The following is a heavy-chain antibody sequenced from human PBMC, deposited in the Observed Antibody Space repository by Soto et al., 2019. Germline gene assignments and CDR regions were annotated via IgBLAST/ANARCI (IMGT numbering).Heavy chain of an antibody. J-gene: IGHJ5*02. CDR2: IVVGSGNT. D-gene: IGHD3-22*01. CDR1: GFTFTSSA. CDR3: AAKSGSPIGWFVP. Sequence: SVKVSCKASGFTFTSSAVQWVRQARGQRLEWIGWIVVGSGNTNYAQKFQERVTITRDMSTSTAYMELSSLRSEDTAVYYCAAKSGSPIGWFVPWRQGTLRSVSS. V-gene: IGHV1-58*01.